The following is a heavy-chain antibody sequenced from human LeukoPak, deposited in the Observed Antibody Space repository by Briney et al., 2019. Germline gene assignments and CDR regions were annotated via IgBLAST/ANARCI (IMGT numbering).Heavy chain of an antibody. D-gene: IGHD4/OR15-4a*01. V-gene: IGHV3-53*01. Sequence: SGGSLRLSCAASGVTVSSNYMSWVRQAPGKGLEWVSVIYSGGTTYYADSVKGRFTISRDSSKNTLYLQMNSLRAEDTAVYYCARLTMVLAFDIWGQGTMVAVSS. CDR2: IYSGGTT. CDR3: ARLTMVLAFDI. CDR1: GVTVSSNY. J-gene: IGHJ3*02.